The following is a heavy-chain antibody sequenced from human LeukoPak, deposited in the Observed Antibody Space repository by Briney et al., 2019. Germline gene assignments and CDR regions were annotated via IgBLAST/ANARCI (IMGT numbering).Heavy chain of an antibody. Sequence: ASVTVSCKASGYTFTGYYMHWVRQAPGQGLEWMGWINPNSGGTNYAQKFQGRVTMTRDTSISTAYMELSRLRSDDTAVYYCARVRGVRGVMPSYYFDYWGQGTLVTVSS. CDR2: INPNSGGT. CDR1: GYTFTGYY. D-gene: IGHD3-10*01. V-gene: IGHV1-2*02. J-gene: IGHJ4*02. CDR3: ARVRGVRGVMPSYYFDY.